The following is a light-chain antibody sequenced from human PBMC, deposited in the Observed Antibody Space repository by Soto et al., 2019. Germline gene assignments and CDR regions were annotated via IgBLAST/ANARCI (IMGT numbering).Light chain of an antibody. Sequence: QSALTQPASVFGSPGQSITISCTGTSSDVGGYNFVSWYQQLPGKAPKLMIYEVTSRPSGVSNRFSGSKSGNTASLTISGLQPEDEAEYYCQSYDSSLSGYVFGTGTKLTVL. CDR2: EVT. V-gene: IGLV2-14*03. CDR3: QSYDSSLSGYV. J-gene: IGLJ1*01. CDR1: SSDVGGYNF.